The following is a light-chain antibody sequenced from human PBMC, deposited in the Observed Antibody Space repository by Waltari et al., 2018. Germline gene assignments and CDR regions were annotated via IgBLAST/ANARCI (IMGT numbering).Light chain of an antibody. Sequence: EIALTQSPGTLSLSPGERAPLSCRASQSVSDNYLAWYQQKPGQPPRVLIYGASSRASGTPDRFSGSGSGTDFTLTISRLEPEDFAVYYCQQYGNSRYTFGQGTKLEIK. CDR3: QQYGNSRYT. V-gene: IGKV3-20*01. CDR2: GAS. CDR1: QSVSDNY. J-gene: IGKJ2*01.